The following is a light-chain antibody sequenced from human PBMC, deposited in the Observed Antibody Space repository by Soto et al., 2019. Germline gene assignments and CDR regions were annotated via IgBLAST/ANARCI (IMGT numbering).Light chain of an antibody. CDR2: EVS. Sequence: QSALTQPPSASGSPEQSVTISCTGTSSDIGRYTYVSWYQQHPGKAPKLIIYEVSKRPSGVPDRFAGSRSGNTASLTISGLQTEDEAAYYCSTYAGSNDFVLFGGGTLLTVL. J-gene: IGLJ3*02. CDR3: STYAGSNDFVL. V-gene: IGLV2-8*01. CDR1: SSDIGRYTY.